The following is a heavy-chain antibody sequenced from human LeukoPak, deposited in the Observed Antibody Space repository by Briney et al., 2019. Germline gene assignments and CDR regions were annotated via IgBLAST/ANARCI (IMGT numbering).Heavy chain of an antibody. Sequence: AASVTVSCKASGGTFSSYAIRWVRQAPGQGLEWMGRIIPILGIANYAQKFQGRVTITADKSTSTAYMELSSLRSEDAAVYYCARVGYNWNYRERYYFDYWGQGTLVTVSS. CDR3: ARVGYNWNYRERYYFDY. J-gene: IGHJ4*02. D-gene: IGHD1-7*01. CDR2: IIPILGIA. CDR1: GGTFSSYA. V-gene: IGHV1-69*04.